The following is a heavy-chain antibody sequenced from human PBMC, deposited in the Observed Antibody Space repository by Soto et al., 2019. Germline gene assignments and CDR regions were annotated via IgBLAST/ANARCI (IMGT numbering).Heavy chain of an antibody. CDR1: GGSISSGGYY. V-gene: IGHV4-31*03. CDR2: IYYSGST. Sequence: QVQLQESSPGLVKPSQTLSLTCTVSGGSISSGGYYWSWIRQHPGKGLEWIGYIYYSGSTYYNPSFKSRVTISVDTSKNQFSLKLSSVTAADTAVYYCASLPQEGYCSGGSCYVSAFDIWGQGTMVTVSS. D-gene: IGHD2-15*01. CDR3: ASLPQEGYCSGGSCYVSAFDI. J-gene: IGHJ3*02.